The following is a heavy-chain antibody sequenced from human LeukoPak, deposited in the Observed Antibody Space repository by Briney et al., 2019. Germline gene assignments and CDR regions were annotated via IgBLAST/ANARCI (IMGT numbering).Heavy chain of an antibody. CDR1: GYTFTGYY. D-gene: IGHD6-13*01. Sequence: ASVKVSCKASGYTFTGYYMHWVRQAPGQGLEWMGWINPNSGGTNYAQKLQGRVTMTTDTSTSTAYMELRSLRSDDTAVYYCARDDRIAAAEADYWGQGTLVTVSS. J-gene: IGHJ4*02. V-gene: IGHV1-2*02. CDR3: ARDDRIAAAEADY. CDR2: INPNSGGT.